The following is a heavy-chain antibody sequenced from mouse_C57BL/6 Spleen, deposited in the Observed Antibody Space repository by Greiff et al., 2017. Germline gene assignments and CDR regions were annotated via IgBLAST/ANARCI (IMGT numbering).Heavy chain of an antibody. D-gene: IGHD1-1*01. CDR3: ARFESFYYYGSVFDY. CDR2: IYPGDGDT. CDR1: GYAFSSSW. Sequence: QVQLKESGPELVKPGASVKISCKASGYAFSSSWMNWVKQRPGKGLEWIGRIYPGDGDTNYNGKFKGKATLTADKSSSTAYMQLSSLTSEDSAVYFCARFESFYYYGSVFDYWGQGTTLTVSS. J-gene: IGHJ2*01. V-gene: IGHV1-82*01.